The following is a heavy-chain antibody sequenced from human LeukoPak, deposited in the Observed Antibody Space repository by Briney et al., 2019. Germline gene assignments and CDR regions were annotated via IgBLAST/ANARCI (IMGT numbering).Heavy chain of an antibody. J-gene: IGHJ6*03. D-gene: IGHD4-17*01. CDR2: ITGRGGST. CDR3: AKDNGDYGAYFYYYMDV. V-gene: IGHV3-23*01. Sequence: GRSLRLSCAASGFAFSNYAMVWVRQAPGKGLEWVLAITGRGGSTFYADSVKGRFTVSRDNSKNSLFLQMNSLRADDTAVYYCAKDNGDYGAYFYYYMDVWGKGTTVTVSS. CDR1: GFAFSNYA.